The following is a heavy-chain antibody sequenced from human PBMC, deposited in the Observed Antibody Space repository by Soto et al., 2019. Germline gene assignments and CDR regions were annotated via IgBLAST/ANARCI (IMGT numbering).Heavy chain of an antibody. J-gene: IGHJ5*02. CDR3: ARNQGPPTSEKWFDP. CDR1: GYTFVTYE. V-gene: IGHV1-18*01. CDR2: IRTYSCDK. Sequence: QVHLVQYGVEVKTPGASVKVSCQASGYTFVTYEISWVRHAPGQGLEWRGWIRTYSCDKKYAQKFQGRVTMTTDTSTHTSHPALRSRRSDVTAVYYCARNQGPPTSEKWFDPWGQGTLVTVYS.